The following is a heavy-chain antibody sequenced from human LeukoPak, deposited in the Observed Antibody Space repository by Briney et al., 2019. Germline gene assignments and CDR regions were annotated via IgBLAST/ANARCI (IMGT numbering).Heavy chain of an antibody. J-gene: IGHJ4*02. Sequence: SETLSLTCAVSGGSFSGYYWSWVRQPPGKGLEWIGEINHSGSTNYNPSLKSRVSISVDSSKNQFSLKVSSVTAADTAVYYCARRSDTAAGLYWGQGTLVTVSS. V-gene: IGHV4-34*01. CDR2: INHSGST. CDR3: ARRSDTAAGLY. D-gene: IGHD6-13*01. CDR1: GGSFSGYY.